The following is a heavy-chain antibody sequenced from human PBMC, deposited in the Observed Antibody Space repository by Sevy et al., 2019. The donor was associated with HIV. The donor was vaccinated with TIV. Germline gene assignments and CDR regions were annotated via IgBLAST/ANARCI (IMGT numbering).Heavy chain of an antibody. V-gene: IGHV3-73*01. Sequence: GGSLRLSCAASGFTFSGSAMHWVRQASGKGLEWVGRIRSKANSYATAYAASVKGRFTISRDDSKNTAYLQMNSLKTEDTAVYYCTSSIGQRITIFGVARGGMDVWGQGTTVTVSS. J-gene: IGHJ6*02. CDR2: IRSKANSYAT. CDR3: TSSIGQRITIFGVARGGMDV. D-gene: IGHD3-3*01. CDR1: GFTFSGSA.